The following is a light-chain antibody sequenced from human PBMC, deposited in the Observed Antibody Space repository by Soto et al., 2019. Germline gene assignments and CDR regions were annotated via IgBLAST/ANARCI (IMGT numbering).Light chain of an antibody. V-gene: IGLV2-14*01. CDR1: SGDVGAYNY. CDR2: DVS. Sequence: QSALTQPASVSGSPAQSITISCTETSGDVGAYNYVSWYQQHPGKAPKLMIYDVSNRPSGVSNRFSGSKSGNTASLTISGLQPEDEADYYCRSYTSTSTRVFGTGTKDTVL. J-gene: IGLJ1*01. CDR3: RSYTSTSTRV.